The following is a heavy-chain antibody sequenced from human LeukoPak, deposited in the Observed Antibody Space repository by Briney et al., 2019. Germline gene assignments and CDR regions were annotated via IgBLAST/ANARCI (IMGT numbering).Heavy chain of an antibody. CDR3: ARPVVRGVIGDY. CDR1: RHTFTGYY. V-gene: IGHV1-2*02. CDR2: INPNSGGT. D-gene: IGHD3-10*01. J-gene: IGHJ4*02. Sequence: ASVKASCKASRHTFTGYYMHWVRQAPGQGLEWMGWINPNSGGTNYAQKFQGRVTVNRHTSISAAYMERSRLRSDELAVYYCARPVVRGVIGDYWGRGPLDSVRS.